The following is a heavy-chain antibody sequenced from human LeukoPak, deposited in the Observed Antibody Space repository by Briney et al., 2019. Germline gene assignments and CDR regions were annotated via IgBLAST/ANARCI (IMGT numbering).Heavy chain of an antibody. CDR3: ARDGILTGRPVYMDV. Sequence: PGGSLRLSCAASGFTFSSYAMHWVRQAPGKGLEWVAVISYDGSNKYYADSVKGRFTISRDNSKNTLYLQMNSLRAEDTAVYYCARDGILTGRPVYMDVWGKGTTVTVSS. J-gene: IGHJ6*03. D-gene: IGHD3-9*01. V-gene: IGHV3-30*01. CDR2: ISYDGSNK. CDR1: GFTFSSYA.